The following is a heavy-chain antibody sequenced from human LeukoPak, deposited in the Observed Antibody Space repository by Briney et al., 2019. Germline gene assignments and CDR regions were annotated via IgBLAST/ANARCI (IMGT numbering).Heavy chain of an antibody. Sequence: PGGSLRLSCAASGFTFSSYAMSWVRQAPGKGLEWVSGIGGSGGSTYYADSVKGRFTISRDNSRNTVYLQMNSLRAEDTAVYYCAKDAKDGGLYSSGRYYRFDYWGQGTPVTVSS. D-gene: IGHD6-19*01. V-gene: IGHV3-23*01. CDR2: IGGSGGST. CDR3: AKDAKDGGLYSSGRYYRFDY. J-gene: IGHJ4*02. CDR1: GFTFSSYA.